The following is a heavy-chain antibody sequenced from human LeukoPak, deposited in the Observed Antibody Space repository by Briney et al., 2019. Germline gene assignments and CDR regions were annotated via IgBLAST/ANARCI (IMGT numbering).Heavy chain of an antibody. D-gene: IGHD3-10*01. CDR1: GGTFSSYA. Sequence: SVKVSCKASGGTFSSYAISWVRQAPGQGLEWVGGIIPIFGIANYAQKFQGRVTITTDESTSTAYMELSSLRSEDTAVYYCARLAEDYYGSGSYGYFDYWGQGTLVTVSS. CDR3: ARLAEDYYGSGSYGYFDY. J-gene: IGHJ4*02. V-gene: IGHV1-69*05. CDR2: IIPIFGIA.